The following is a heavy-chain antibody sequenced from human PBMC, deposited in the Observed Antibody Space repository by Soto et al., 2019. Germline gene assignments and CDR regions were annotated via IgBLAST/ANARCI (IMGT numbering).Heavy chain of an antibody. CDR3: ARGSGSRLKYYYYGMDV. CDR1: GGSFSGYY. Sequence: ASETVSLTCAVYGGSFSGYYWSWIRQPPGKGLEWIGEINHSGSTNYNPSLKSRVTISVDTSKNQFSLKLSSVTAADTAVYYCARGSGSRLKYYYYGMDVWGQGTTVTVSS. J-gene: IGHJ6*02. CDR2: INHSGST. D-gene: IGHD1-26*01. V-gene: IGHV4-34*01.